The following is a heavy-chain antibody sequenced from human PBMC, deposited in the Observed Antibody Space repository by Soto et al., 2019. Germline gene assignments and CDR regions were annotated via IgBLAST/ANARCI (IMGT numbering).Heavy chain of an antibody. CDR2: IYWDDDK. CDR3: ARTGPGGTGYWYFDL. Sequence: QITLKESGPTLVKPTQTLTLTCTFSGFSLSTSGVGVGWIRQPPGKALEWLALIYWDDDKRYSPSLKSRLTITRDTSKTQWVLTMTNMDPVETARYYCARTGPGGTGYWYFDLWGRGTLVTVSS. D-gene: IGHD2-8*02. V-gene: IGHV2-5*02. CDR1: GFSLSTSGVG. J-gene: IGHJ2*01.